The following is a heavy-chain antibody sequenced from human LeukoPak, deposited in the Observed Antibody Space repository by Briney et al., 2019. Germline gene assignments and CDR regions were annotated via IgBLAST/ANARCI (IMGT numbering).Heavy chain of an antibody. CDR3: ARRYYYDSSGSYAFDI. V-gene: IGHV5-51*01. Sequence: GESLKVSCKGSGYSFTNYWIGWVRQMPGKGLEWMGIIYPGDSDTRYSPSFQGQVTISADKSISTAYLQRSSLKASDTAMYYCARRYYYDSSGSYAFDIWGQGTMVTVSS. CDR2: IYPGDSDT. D-gene: IGHD3-22*01. CDR1: GYSFTNYW. J-gene: IGHJ3*02.